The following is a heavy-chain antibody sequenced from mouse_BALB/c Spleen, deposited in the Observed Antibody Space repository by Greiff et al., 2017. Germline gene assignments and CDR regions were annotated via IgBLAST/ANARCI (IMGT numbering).Heavy chain of an antibody. Sequence: EVQLQQSGAELVKPGASVKLSCTASGFNIKDTYMHWVKQRPEQGLEWIGRIDPANGNTKYDPKFQGKATITADTSSNTAYLQLSSLTSEDTAVYYCARGEGATGAMDYWGQGTSVTVSS. D-gene: IGHD3-1*01. CDR2: IDPANGNT. J-gene: IGHJ4*01. CDR1: GFNIKDTY. CDR3: ARGEGATGAMDY. V-gene: IGHV14-3*02.